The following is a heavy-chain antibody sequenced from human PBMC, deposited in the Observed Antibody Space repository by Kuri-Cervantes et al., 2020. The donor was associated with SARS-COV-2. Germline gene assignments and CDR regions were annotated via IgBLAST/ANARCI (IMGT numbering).Heavy chain of an antibody. J-gene: IGHJ6*03. D-gene: IGHD6-6*01. CDR2: IKQDGSEK. CDR1: GFTFSSYW. CDR3: AKGYSSSSDYYYYMDV. Sequence: GESLKISCAASGFTFSSYWMSWVRQAPGKGLEWVANIKQDGSEKYYVDSVKGRFTISRDNAKNSLYLQMNSLRAEDTALYYCAKGYSSSSDYYYYMDVWGKGTTVTVSS. V-gene: IGHV3-7*03.